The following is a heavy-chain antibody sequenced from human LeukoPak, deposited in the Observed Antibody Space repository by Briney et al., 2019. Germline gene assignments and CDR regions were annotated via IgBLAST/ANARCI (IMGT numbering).Heavy chain of an antibody. D-gene: IGHD3-10*01. Sequence: SETLSLTCAVYGGSFSGYYWSWIRQPPGKGLEWIGEINHSGSTNHNPSLKSRVTISVDTSKNQFSLKLSSVTAADTAVYYCARGLHMVRGVMGWFDPWGQGTLVTVSS. CDR1: GGSFSGYY. V-gene: IGHV4-34*01. CDR2: INHSGST. J-gene: IGHJ5*02. CDR3: ARGLHMVRGVMGWFDP.